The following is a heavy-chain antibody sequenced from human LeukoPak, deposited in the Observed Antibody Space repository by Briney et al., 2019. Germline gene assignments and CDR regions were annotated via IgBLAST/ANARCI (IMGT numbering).Heavy chain of an antibody. CDR2: IYSGGST. V-gene: IGHV3-66*01. J-gene: IGHJ2*01. Sequence: GGSLRLSCAASGFTVSSNYMSWVRQAPGKGLEWVSVIYSGGSTYYADSVKGRFTISRDNSKNTLYLQMNSLRAEDTAVYYCARDAKRWLQLGVYWYFDLWGRGTLVTVSS. D-gene: IGHD5-24*01. CDR3: ARDAKRWLQLGVYWYFDL. CDR1: GFTVSSNY.